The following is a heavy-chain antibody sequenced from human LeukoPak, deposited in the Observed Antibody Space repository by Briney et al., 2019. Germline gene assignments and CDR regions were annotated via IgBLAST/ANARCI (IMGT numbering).Heavy chain of an antibody. D-gene: IGHD6-19*01. Sequence: GASVKVSCKASRYTFTSYGISWVRQAPGQGLEWMGWINPNSGGTNYAQKFQGRVTMTRDTSISTAYMELSRLRSDDTAVYYCARDLSGWSSDYWGQGTLVTVSS. CDR2: INPNSGGT. V-gene: IGHV1-2*02. CDR1: RYTFTSYG. J-gene: IGHJ4*02. CDR3: ARDLSGWSSDY.